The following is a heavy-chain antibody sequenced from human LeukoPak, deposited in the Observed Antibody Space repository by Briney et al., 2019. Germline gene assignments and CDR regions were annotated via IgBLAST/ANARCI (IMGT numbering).Heavy chain of an antibody. CDR1: GGSISSSDW. Sequence: SGTLSLTCAVSGGSISSSDWWSWVRQPPGKGLDWIGEIYHSGSTNYNPSLKSRVTISVDTSKNQFSLKLSSVTAADTAVYYCARETCTGGSCYSIYYYYYMDVWGKGTTVTVSS. CDR2: IYHSGST. D-gene: IGHD2-15*01. CDR3: ARETCTGGSCYSIYYYYYMDV. V-gene: IGHV4-4*02. J-gene: IGHJ6*03.